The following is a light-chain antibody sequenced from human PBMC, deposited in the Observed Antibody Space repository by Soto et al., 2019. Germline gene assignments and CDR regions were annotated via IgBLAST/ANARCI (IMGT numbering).Light chain of an antibody. J-gene: IGLJ1*01. CDR2: DDS. Sequence: QSVLTQPASVSGSPGQSITISCTGTSSDVGGYNYVSWYQQHPGKAPKLMISDDSNRPSGVSYRFSGSKSGNTASLTISGLQAEDEADYYCASYTSSSTYVFGSGTKSPS. V-gene: IGLV2-14*03. CDR1: SSDVGGYNY. CDR3: ASYTSSSTYV.